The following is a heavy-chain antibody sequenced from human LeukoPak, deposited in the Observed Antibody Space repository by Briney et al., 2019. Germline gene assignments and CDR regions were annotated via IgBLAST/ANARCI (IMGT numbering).Heavy chain of an antibody. J-gene: IGHJ6*03. CDR2: IYYSGST. Sequence: SETLSLTCTVSGGSISSSSYYWGWIRQPPGKGLEWIGSIYYSGSTYYNPSLKSRVTVSADTSKNQVSLRLSSVTAADTAVYYCARDSGLWFGGKYYYNMDVWGKGTTVSVSS. V-gene: IGHV4-39*07. CDR1: GGSISSSSYY. CDR3: ARDSGLWFGGKYYYNMDV. D-gene: IGHD3-10*01.